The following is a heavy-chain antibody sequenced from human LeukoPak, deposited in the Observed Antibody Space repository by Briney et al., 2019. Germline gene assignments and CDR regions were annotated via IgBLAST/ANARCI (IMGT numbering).Heavy chain of an antibody. CDR3: ARDGPYYYDSSGYYDAFDI. V-gene: IGHV4-34*01. CDR1: GGSFSGYY. D-gene: IGHD3-22*01. Sequence: SETLSLTCAVYGGSFSGYYWSWIRQPPGKGLEWIGEINHSGSTNYNPSLKSRVTISVDTSKKQFSLKLSSVTAADTAVYYCARDGPYYYDSSGYYDAFDIWGQGTMVTVSS. J-gene: IGHJ3*02. CDR2: INHSGST.